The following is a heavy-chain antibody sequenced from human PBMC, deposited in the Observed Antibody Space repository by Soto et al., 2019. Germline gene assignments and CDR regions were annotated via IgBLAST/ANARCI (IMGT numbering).Heavy chain of an antibody. J-gene: IGHJ5*02. CDR3: ARDWFPRFDP. CDR2: INPSTNET. D-gene: IGHD3-10*01. Sequence: QVHLVQSGPEVKKPGASMKVSCKASGYSFSGYGITWVRQAPGQGLEWMGWINPSTNETNYAQRFQGRVTVTTDTSTTTAYIELRNLKYDDTAVYYCARDWFPRFDPWGPGTLVTVSS. CDR1: GYSFSGYG. V-gene: IGHV1-18*01.